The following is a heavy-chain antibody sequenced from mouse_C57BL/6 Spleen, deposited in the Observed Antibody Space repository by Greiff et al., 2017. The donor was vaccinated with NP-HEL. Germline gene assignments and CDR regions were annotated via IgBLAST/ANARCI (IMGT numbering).Heavy chain of an antibody. CDR2: ISSGGSYT. V-gene: IGHV5-6*01. CDR1: GFTFSSYG. Sequence: EVQRVESGGDLVKPGGSLKLSCAASGFTFSSYGMSWVRQTPDKRLEWVATISSGGSYTYYPDSVKGRFTISRDNAKNTLYLQMSSLKSEDTAMYYCARHGDYAYWGQGTLVTVSA. D-gene: IGHD2-4*01. J-gene: IGHJ3*01. CDR3: ARHGDYAY.